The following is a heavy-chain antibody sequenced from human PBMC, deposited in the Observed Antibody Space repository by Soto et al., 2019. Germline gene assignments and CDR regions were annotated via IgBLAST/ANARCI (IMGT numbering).Heavy chain of an antibody. D-gene: IGHD6-13*01. J-gene: IGHJ4*02. V-gene: IGHV4-39*01. CDR3: ARQPYGYSSSWYGVYFDY. Sequence: QLQLQESGPGLVKPSETLSLTCTVSGGSISSSSYYWGWIRQPPGKGLEWIGSIYYSGSTYYNPSLNSRVTISVDTSKHPFALKRSSVTAADTAVYYCARQPYGYSSSWYGVYFDYWGQGTLVTVSS. CDR1: GGSISSSSYY. CDR2: IYYSGST.